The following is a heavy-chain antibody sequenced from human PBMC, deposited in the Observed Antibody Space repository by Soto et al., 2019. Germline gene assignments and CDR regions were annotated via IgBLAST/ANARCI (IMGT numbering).Heavy chain of an antibody. CDR1: GGSISSGDNY. V-gene: IGHV4-31*03. CDR2: IYYSGST. D-gene: IGHD2-2*01. Sequence: QVQLQESGPGLAKPSQTLSLTCTVSGGSISSGDNYWSWIRQHPGKGLEWIAFIYYSGSTYYNPSLKSRVTISVDTSKNQFSLKLSSVTVADTAVYYCARAPQLLFYYYYYMDVWGKGTTVTVSS. CDR3: ARAPQLLFYYYYYMDV. J-gene: IGHJ6*03.